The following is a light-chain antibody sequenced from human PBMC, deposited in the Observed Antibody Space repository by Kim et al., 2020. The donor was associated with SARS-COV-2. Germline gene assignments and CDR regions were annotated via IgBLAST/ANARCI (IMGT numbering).Light chain of an antibody. J-gene: IGLJ2*01. V-gene: IGLV3-19*01. Sequence: SELTQDPAVSVALGQTVRITCQGGSXKSXXASWXXQKXXXAPVVVXYDENNRPSGIPDRXXGAXSGXTAXLTIXGAQAEXEADYYCQTRXXSGIKPVIFXXGTXLT. CDR2: DEN. CDR1: SXKSXX. CDR3: QTRXXSGIKPVI.